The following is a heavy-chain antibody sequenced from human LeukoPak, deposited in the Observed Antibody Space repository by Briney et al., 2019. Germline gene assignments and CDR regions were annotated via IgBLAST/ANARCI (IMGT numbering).Heavy chain of an antibody. CDR2: IYYTGTT. D-gene: IGHD1-14*01. CDR3: ARDPSWSRNDAFDI. Sequence: KPSETLSLTCTVSGGSMNINNYYWAWIRQSPGKGLEWLGSIYYTGTTYYNPSLKSRVTISVDTSKNQFSLKLSSVTAADTAVYYCARDPSWSRNDAFDIWGQGTMVTVSS. CDR1: GGSMNINNYY. V-gene: IGHV4-39*07. J-gene: IGHJ3*02.